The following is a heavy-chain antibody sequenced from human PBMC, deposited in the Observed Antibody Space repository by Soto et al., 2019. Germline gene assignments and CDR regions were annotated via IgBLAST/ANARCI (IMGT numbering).Heavy chain of an antibody. Sequence: TSETLSLTCTVSGGSISSSSYYWGWIRQPPGKGLEWIGSIYYSGSTYYNPSLKSRVTISVDTSKNQFSLKLSSVTAADTAVYYCARHRYNYDILTGYYTSWFDPWGQGTLVTVSS. CDR2: IYYSGST. V-gene: IGHV4-39*01. CDR1: GGSISSSSYY. CDR3: ARHRYNYDILTGYYTSWFDP. D-gene: IGHD3-9*01. J-gene: IGHJ5*02.